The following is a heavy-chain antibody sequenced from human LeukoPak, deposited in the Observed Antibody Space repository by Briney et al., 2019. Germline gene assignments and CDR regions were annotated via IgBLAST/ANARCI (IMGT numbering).Heavy chain of an antibody. J-gene: IGHJ4*02. V-gene: IGHV3-23*01. CDR1: GITFSNYA. CDR2: ISGSAHKI. CDR3: AGRPTGYSSGYIH. D-gene: IGHD5-18*01. Sequence: GGSLRLSCVASGITFSNYAVSWVRQAPEKGLDWVSVISGSAHKIRYADSVKGRLTISRDNSENIVYLQMNNLRVEDTAVYYCAGRPTGYSSGYIHWGQGTLVTVSS.